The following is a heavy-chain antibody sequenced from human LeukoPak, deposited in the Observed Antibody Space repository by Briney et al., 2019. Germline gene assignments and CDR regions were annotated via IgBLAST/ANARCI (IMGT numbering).Heavy chain of an antibody. D-gene: IGHD3-9*01. CDR2: INHSGST. CDR3: ARGARYFHWLLYNAFDI. Sequence: PSETLSLTCAVYGGSFSGYYWSWIRQPPGKGLEWIGEINHSGSTNYNPSLKSRVTISVDTSKNQFSLKLSSVTAADTAVYYCARGARYFHWLLYNAFDIWGQGTMVTVSS. V-gene: IGHV4-34*01. CDR1: GGSFSGYY. J-gene: IGHJ3*02.